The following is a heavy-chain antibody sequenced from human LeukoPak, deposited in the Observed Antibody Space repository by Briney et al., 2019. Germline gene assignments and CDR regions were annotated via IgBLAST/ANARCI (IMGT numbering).Heavy chain of an antibody. CDR1: GGSISSYY. V-gene: IGHV4-34*01. J-gene: IGHJ4*02. Sequence: SETLSLTCTVSGGSISSYYWSWIRQPPGKGLEWIGEINHSGSTNYNPSLKSRVTISVDTSKNQFSLKLSSVAAADTAVYYCARSGMTLLDYWGQGTLVTVSS. CDR3: ARSGMTLLDY. D-gene: IGHD1-14*01. CDR2: INHSGST.